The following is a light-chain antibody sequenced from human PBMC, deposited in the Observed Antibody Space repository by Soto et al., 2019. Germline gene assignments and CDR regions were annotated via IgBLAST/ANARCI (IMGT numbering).Light chain of an antibody. CDR1: SGSVSISYY. Sequence: QTVVTREPSFSVSPGGTVTLTCGLSSGSVSISYYPSWYQQTPGQAPRTLIYSANTRSSGVPDRFSGSILGNKAALTITGAQADDESDYYCVLYMGSGISVFGGGTKLTVL. CDR3: VLYMGSGISV. CDR2: SAN. J-gene: IGLJ3*02. V-gene: IGLV8-61*01.